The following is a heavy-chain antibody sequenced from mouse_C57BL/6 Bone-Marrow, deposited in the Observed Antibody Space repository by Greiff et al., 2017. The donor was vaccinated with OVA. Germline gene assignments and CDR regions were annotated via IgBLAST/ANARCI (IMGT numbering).Heavy chain of an antibody. V-gene: IGHV14-4*01. CDR3: TTTVVPSYWYFDV. Sequence: EVHLVESGAELVRPGASVKLSCTASGFNIKDDYMHWVKQRPEQGLEWIGWIDPENGDTEYASKFQGKATITADTSSNTAYLQLSSLTSEDTAVYYCTTTVVPSYWYFDVWGTGTTVTVSS. J-gene: IGHJ1*03. CDR2: IDPENGDT. CDR1: GFNIKDDY. D-gene: IGHD1-1*01.